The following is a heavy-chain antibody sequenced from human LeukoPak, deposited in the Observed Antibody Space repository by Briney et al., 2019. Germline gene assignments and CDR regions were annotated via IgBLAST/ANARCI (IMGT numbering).Heavy chain of an antibody. V-gene: IGHV3-23*01. CDR1: GLTFAGYD. D-gene: IGHD2-2*01. J-gene: IGHJ4*02. CDR2: ISASGDNT. CDR3: AKRFCSATRCFHFDY. Sequence: GGSLRLSCAASGLTFAGYDMSWVRQAPGKGLEWVSTISASGDNTYYAGSVKGRFTISRGNSKNTLYLQMDSLRAEDTAVYYCAKRFCSATRCFHFDYWGQGTLVTVSS.